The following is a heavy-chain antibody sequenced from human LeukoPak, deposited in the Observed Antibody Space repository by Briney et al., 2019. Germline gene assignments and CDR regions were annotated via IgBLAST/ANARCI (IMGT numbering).Heavy chain of an antibody. CDR1: GGSISSSNW. CDR3: ARVGYCSGGSCYYWFDP. V-gene: IGHV4-61*01. D-gene: IGHD2-15*01. Sequence: SETLSLTCAVSGGSISSSNWWSWIRQPPGKGLEWIGYIYYSGSTNYNPSLKSRVTISVDTSKNQFSLKLSSVTAADTAVYYCARVGYCSGGSCYYWFDPWGQGTLVTVSS. CDR2: IYYSGST. J-gene: IGHJ5*02.